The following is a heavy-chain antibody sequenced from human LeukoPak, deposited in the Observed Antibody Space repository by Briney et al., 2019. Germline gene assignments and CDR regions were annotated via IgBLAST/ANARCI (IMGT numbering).Heavy chain of an antibody. J-gene: IGHJ4*02. CDR1: GYTLTELS. CDR3: ATELCSGGSCYLYY. V-gene: IGHV1-24*01. D-gene: IGHD2-15*01. Sequence: ASVKVSCKVSGYTLTELSMHWVRQAPGKGLEWMGGFDPEDGETIHAQKFQGRVTMTEDTSTDTAYMELSSLRSEDTAVYYCATELCSGGSCYLYYWGQGTLVTVSS. CDR2: FDPEDGET.